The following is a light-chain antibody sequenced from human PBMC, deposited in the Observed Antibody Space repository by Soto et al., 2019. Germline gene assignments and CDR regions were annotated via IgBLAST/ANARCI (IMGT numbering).Light chain of an antibody. Sequence: QPVPTPPPSVSGAPGQRVTISCTGSSSNIGAGYDVHWYQQLPGTAPKLLIYGNSNRPSGVPDRFSGSKSGTSASLAITGLQAEDEADYYCQSYDSSLSVYVFGTGTKLTVL. CDR2: GNS. CDR1: SSNIGAGYD. CDR3: QSYDSSLSVYV. J-gene: IGLJ1*01. V-gene: IGLV1-40*01.